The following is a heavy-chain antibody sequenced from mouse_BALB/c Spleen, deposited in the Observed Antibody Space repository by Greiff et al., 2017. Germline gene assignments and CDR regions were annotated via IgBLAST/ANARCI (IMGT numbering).Heavy chain of an antibody. D-gene: IGHD2-4*01. Sequence: VQLQQPGAELVKPGASVKLSCKASGYTFTSYWMHWVKQRPGQGLEWIGEINPSNGRTNYNEKFKSKATLTVDKSSSTAYMQLSSLTSEDSAVYYCASFDYEETAWFAYWGQGTLVTVSA. CDR1: GYTFTSYW. CDR3: ASFDYEETAWFAY. J-gene: IGHJ3*01. CDR2: INPSNGRT. V-gene: IGHV1S81*02.